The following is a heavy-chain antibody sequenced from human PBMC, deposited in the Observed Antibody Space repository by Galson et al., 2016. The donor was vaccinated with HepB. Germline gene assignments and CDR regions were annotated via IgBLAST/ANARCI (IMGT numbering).Heavy chain of an antibody. V-gene: IGHV3-13*01. CDR1: GFPFSSYD. J-gene: IGHJ5*02. CDR3: ARGGLGYCTGGGCTPFDP. Sequence: SLRLSCAASGFPFSSYDMHWVRQSTGEGLEWVSGIGNAGDTFYEGSVKGRFNISRENAENSLYLQMNSLRVGDTAVYYCARGGLGYCTGGGCTPFDPWGQGTLVTVSS. CDR2: IGNAGDT. D-gene: IGHD2-8*02.